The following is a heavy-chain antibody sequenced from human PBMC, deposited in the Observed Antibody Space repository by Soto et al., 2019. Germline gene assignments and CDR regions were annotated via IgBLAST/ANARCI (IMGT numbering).Heavy chain of an antibody. V-gene: IGHV3-23*01. CDR3: AKGKTSGWYHFDF. J-gene: IGHJ4*02. CDR2: ISGSGGST. Sequence: EVQILESGGGLVQPGGSLRLSCAASGFTFGSCAMSWVRQAPGKGLEWILGISGSGGSTYYADSVKGRFTISRDNSKNTLFLQMNSLRADDTAVYYCAKGKTSGWYHFDFWGQGTLVTVSS. D-gene: IGHD6-19*01. CDR1: GFTFGSCA.